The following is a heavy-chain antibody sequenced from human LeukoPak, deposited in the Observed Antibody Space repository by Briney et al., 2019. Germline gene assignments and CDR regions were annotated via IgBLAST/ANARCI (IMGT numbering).Heavy chain of an antibody. CDR1: GGTFSSYA. CDR2: ISAYNGNT. D-gene: IGHD2-15*01. V-gene: IGHV1-18*01. Sequence: GASVKVSCKASGGTFSSYAISWVRQAPGQGLEWMGWISAYNGNTNYAQKLQGRVTMTTDTSTSTAYMELRSLRSDDTAVYYCARSIPANYYYYGMDVWGQGTTVTVSS. J-gene: IGHJ6*02. CDR3: ARSIPANYYYYGMDV.